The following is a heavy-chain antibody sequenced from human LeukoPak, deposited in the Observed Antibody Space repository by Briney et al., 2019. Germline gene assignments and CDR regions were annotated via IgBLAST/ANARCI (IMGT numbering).Heavy chain of an antibody. CDR2: ILFTGST. J-gene: IGHJ5*02. Sequence: SETLSLTCTVSGESISTSGFYWDWIRQPPGKGLEWIGSILFTGSTYYNPSLRSRVLISLDTSKNQFSLTLTSVTAADTAVYYCATLAGITTAWGRRNLVTVSS. CDR3: ATLAGITTA. D-gene: IGHD1-1*01. V-gene: IGHV4-39*01. CDR1: GESISTSGFY.